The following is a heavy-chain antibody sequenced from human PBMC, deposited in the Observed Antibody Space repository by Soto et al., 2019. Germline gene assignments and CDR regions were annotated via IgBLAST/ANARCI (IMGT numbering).Heavy chain of an antibody. Sequence: SETLSLTCTVSGGSVSSNSYSWGWIRQSPGKGLEWIATIYSTDKTYYNPSLKSRAIISVDTSKNQFSLKLTSVTAEDTALYFCASSSFLRSGDLFHGLDVWGQGTTVTVSS. CDR1: GGSVSSNSYS. CDR2: IYSTDKT. CDR3: ASSSFLRSGDLFHGLDV. V-gene: IGHV4-39*07. J-gene: IGHJ6*02. D-gene: IGHD3-10*01.